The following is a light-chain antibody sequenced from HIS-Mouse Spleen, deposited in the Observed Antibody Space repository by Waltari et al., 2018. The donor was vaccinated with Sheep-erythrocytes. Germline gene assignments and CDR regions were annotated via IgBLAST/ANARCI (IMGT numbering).Light chain of an antibody. Sequence: SYELTQPPSVSVSPGQTARITCSGDALPKQYAYWYQQQPGQAPVLVIYDDSERPSGIPGRVAGSSSGTTVTLTVCGVQAEDEADYYCQSADSSGTYVFGTGTKVTVL. J-gene: IGLJ1*01. V-gene: IGLV3-25*03. CDR2: DDS. CDR3: QSADSSGTYV. CDR1: ALPKQY.